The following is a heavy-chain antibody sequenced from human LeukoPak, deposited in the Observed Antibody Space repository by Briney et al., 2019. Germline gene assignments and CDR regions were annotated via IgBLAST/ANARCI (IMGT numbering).Heavy chain of an antibody. CDR3: ARHSKLSTGNYRDY. CDR2: IYPGDSDT. CDR1: GYSFSNYW. J-gene: IGHJ4*02. D-gene: IGHD1-7*01. Sequence: GESLKISCKGSGYSFSNYWIGWVRQMPGKGLEWMGIIYPGDSDTRYSPSFQGQVTISADKSISTAYLQWSGLKASDTAMYYCARHSKLSTGNYRDYWGQGTLVTVSS. V-gene: IGHV5-51*01.